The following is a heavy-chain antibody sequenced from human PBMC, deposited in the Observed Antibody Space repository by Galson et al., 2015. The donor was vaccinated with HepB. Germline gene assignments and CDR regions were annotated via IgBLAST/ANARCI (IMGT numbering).Heavy chain of an antibody. D-gene: IGHD3-22*01. CDR3: AREQYYYDSSGPRPFDY. J-gene: IGHJ4*02. V-gene: IGHV3-30*04. CDR2: ISYDGSNK. CDR1: GFTFSSYA. Sequence: SLRLSCAASGFTFSSYAMHWVRQAPGKGLEWVAVISYDGSNKYYADSVKGRFTISRDNSKNTLYLQMNSLRAEDTAVYYCAREQYYYDSSGPRPFDYWGQGTLVTVSS.